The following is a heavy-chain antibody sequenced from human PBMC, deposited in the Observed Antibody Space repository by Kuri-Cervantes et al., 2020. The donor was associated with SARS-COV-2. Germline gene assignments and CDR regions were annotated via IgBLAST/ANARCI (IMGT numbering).Heavy chain of an antibody. D-gene: IGHD4-23*01. CDR1: GFTFSSYD. Sequence: GESLKISCAACGFTFSSYDMHWVRQATGKGLEWVSAIGTAGDTYYPGSVKGQFTISRENAKNSLYLQMNSLRAGDTAVYYCARGGNPAWNMDVWGKGTTVTVS. CDR3: ARGGNPAWNMDV. CDR2: IGTAGDT. J-gene: IGHJ6*03. V-gene: IGHV3-13*03.